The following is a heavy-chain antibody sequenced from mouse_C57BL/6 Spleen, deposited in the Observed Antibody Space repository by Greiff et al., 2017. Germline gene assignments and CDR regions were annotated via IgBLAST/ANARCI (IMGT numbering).Heavy chain of an antibody. D-gene: IGHD2-5*01. CDR1: GYTFTSYW. Sequence: QVQLQQPGAELVKPGASVKLSCKASGYTFTSYWMQWVKQRPGQGLEWIGEIDPSDSYTNYNQKFKGKATLTVDTSSSTAYMQLSSLTSEDSAVYYCATYSNYVGFAYWGQGTLFTVSA. CDR3: ATYSNYVGFAY. J-gene: IGHJ3*01. V-gene: IGHV1-50*01. CDR2: IDPSDSYT.